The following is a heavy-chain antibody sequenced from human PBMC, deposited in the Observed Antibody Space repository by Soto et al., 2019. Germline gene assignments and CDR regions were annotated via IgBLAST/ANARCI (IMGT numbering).Heavy chain of an antibody. CDR3: ARDRDYCSSTSCYSGWFDP. CDR2: TYYRSKWYN. Sequence: SQTLSLTCVISGDSVSSNSAACTWIRQPPSRGLECLGRTYYRSKWYNDYAVSVKSRITINPDTSKNQISLQLNSVTPEDTAVYFCARDRDYCSSTSCYSGWFDPWGQGTLVTVSS. D-gene: IGHD2-2*01. V-gene: IGHV6-1*01. J-gene: IGHJ5*02. CDR1: GDSVSSNSAA.